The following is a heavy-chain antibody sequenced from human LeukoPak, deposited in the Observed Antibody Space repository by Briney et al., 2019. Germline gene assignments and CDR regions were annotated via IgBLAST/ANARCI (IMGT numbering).Heavy chain of an antibody. CDR1: GGSMSSYY. D-gene: IGHD5-24*01. V-gene: IGHV4-59*12. Sequence: SETLSLTCNVSGGSMSSYYWSWIRQPPGKGLEWIGYIFYSGSTNYTNYNPSLKSRVTISVDTSKNQFSLRLSSVTAADTAIYYCATAEGYTRGGFDYWGQGTLVTVSS. CDR3: ATAEGYTRGGFDY. J-gene: IGHJ4*02. CDR2: IFYSGSTNYT.